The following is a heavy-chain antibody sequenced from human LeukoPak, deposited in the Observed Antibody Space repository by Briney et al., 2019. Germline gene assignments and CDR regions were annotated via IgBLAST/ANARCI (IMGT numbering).Heavy chain of an antibody. V-gene: IGHV3-23*01. Sequence: GGSLRLSCAASGFTFSSYAMSWVRQAPGKGLEWVSAISGSGGSTYYADSVKGRFTISRDNSKNTLYLQMNSLRAEDTAVYYCAKDRWGYCSSTSCYIFDYWGQGTLVTVSP. CDR3: AKDRWGYCSSTSCYIFDY. CDR1: GFTFSSYA. CDR2: ISGSGGST. J-gene: IGHJ4*02. D-gene: IGHD2-2*02.